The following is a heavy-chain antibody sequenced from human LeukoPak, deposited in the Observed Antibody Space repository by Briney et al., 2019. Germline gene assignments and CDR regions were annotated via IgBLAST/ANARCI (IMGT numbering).Heavy chain of an antibody. CDR3: ARGYSYQLLSGTMDV. J-gene: IGHJ6*03. D-gene: IGHD2-2*01. CDR1: GYTFTSYY. V-gene: IGHV1-46*01. Sequence: ASVKVSCKASGYTFTSYYMHWVRQAPGQGLEWMGIINPSGGSTSYAQKLQGRVTMTRDMSTSTVYMELSSLRSEDTAVYYCARGYSYQLLSGTMDVWGKGTTVTVSS. CDR2: INPSGGST.